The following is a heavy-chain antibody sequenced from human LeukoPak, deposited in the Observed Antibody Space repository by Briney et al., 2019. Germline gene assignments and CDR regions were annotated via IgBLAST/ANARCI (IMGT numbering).Heavy chain of an antibody. CDR1: GFTFSSYS. V-gene: IGHV3-21*01. Sequence: GGSLRLSCAASGFTFSSYSMNWVRQAPGKGLEWVSSISSSSSYICYADSVRGRFTISRDNAKNSLYLQMNSLRAEDTAVYYCARGWDGYWGQGTLVTVSS. CDR3: ARGWDGY. J-gene: IGHJ4*02. D-gene: IGHD1-26*01. CDR2: ISSSSSYI.